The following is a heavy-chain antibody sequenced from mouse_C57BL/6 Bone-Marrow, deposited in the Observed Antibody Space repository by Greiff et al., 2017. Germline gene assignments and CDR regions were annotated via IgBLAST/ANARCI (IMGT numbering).Heavy chain of an antibody. V-gene: IGHV1-15*01. CDR1: GYTFTDYE. D-gene: IGHD2-2*01. CDR3: TRLRGGYEPWFAY. Sequence: VQLQQAGAELVRPGASVTLSCKASGYTFTDYEMHWVKQTPVHGLEWIGAIDPETGGTAYNQKFKGKAILTADKSSSTAYMELRSLTSEDSAVSYCTRLRGGYEPWFAYWGQGTLVTVSA. CDR2: IDPETGGT. J-gene: IGHJ3*01.